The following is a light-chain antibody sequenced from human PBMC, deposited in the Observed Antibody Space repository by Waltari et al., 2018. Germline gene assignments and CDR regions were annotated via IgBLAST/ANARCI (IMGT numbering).Light chain of an antibody. CDR1: QRISTF. V-gene: IGKV1-39*01. CDR2: AAS. Sequence: DLQMTQTPSSLPASVGDSVTIPCRASQRISTFLNWYQQKPGRAPQVLIYAASRLLSGVPSRFSGSGSGTDFTLTISSLQPEDFATYYCQQSYSGPPWTFGQGTKVEVK. CDR3: QQSYSGPPWT. J-gene: IGKJ1*01.